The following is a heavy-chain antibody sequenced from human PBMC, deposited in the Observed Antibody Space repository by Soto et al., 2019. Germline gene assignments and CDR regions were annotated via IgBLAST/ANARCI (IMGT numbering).Heavy chain of an antibody. CDR2: IKSETDGGTA. V-gene: IGHV3-15*01. J-gene: IGHJ4*02. CDR3: TTGIYYDLLTGYHDVAY. Sequence: GGSLRLSCAASGFNLSHPWMTWVRQAAGKGLEWVGRIKSETDGGTADYAAPVKGRITISRDDSKNTVYLQMNSRKTEDTAVYYCTTGIYYDLLTGYHDVAYWGQGTLVTVSS. D-gene: IGHD3-9*01. CDR1: GFNLSHPW.